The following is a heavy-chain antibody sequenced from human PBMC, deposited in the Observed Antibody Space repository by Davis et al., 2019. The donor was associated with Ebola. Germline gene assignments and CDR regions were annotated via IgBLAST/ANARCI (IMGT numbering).Heavy chain of an antibody. V-gene: IGHV4-4*02. J-gene: IGHJ4*02. CDR3: ARIDYDFWSGYPIMYFDY. Sequence: MPSETLSLTCAVSGGSISRSNWWRWVRQPPGKGPEWIGEIYHSGSTNYNPSLKSRVTISVDKSKNQFSLKLSSVTAADTAVYYCARIDYDFWSGYPIMYFDYWGQGTLVTVSS. CDR1: GGSISRSNW. D-gene: IGHD3-3*01. CDR2: IYHSGST.